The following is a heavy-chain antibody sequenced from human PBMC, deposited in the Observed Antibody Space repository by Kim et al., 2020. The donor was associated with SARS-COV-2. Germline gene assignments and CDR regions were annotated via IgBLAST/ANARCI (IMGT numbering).Heavy chain of an antibody. CDR3: AKAPAGGDYYY. CDR2: IWYDGSIK. J-gene: IGHJ4*02. V-gene: IGHV3-33*06. CDR1: GFIFRNYC. Sequence: GGSLRLSCAASGFIFRNYCMHWVRQAPGKGLEWVAVIWYDGSIKYYADSVKGRFTISRDNSKNTLYLQMTSLRAEDTAVYYCAKAPAGGDYYYWGQGTLVTVSS. D-gene: IGHD4-17*01.